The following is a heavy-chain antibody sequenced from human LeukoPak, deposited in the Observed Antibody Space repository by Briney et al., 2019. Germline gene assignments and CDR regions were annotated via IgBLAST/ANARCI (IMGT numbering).Heavy chain of an antibody. Sequence: GRSLRLSCAASGFTFSSYGVHWVRQAPGKGLEWVAVIWYDGSNKYYADSVKGRFTISRDNSKNTLYLQMNSLRAEDTAVYYCARAGDRRKDAFDIWGQGTMVTVSS. CDR3: ARAGDRRKDAFDI. J-gene: IGHJ3*02. V-gene: IGHV3-33*01. D-gene: IGHD3-22*01. CDR1: GFTFSSYG. CDR2: IWYDGSNK.